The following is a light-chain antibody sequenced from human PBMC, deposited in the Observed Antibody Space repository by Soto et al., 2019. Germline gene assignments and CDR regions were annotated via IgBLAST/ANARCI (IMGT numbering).Light chain of an antibody. J-gene: IGKJ1*01. CDR3: QQYNNWPWT. CDR1: QFMIKD. CDR2: AAS. Sequence: DIQMTQSPSSLSASVGDRVTITCRASQFMIKDLGWYQRKPGKAPKRLIYAASSLQSGVPSRFSGSGSGTDFTLTISSLQSEDFAVYYCQQYNNWPWTFGQGTKVDI. V-gene: IGKV1-17*01.